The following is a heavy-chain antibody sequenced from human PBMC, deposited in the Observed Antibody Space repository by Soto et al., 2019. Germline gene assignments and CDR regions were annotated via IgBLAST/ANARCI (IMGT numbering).Heavy chain of an antibody. J-gene: IGHJ4*02. D-gene: IGHD3-9*01. CDR2: INSDGSIT. V-gene: IGHV3-74*01. CDR3: ARILYYHLSTGQDY. CDR1: GFTFSNHW. Sequence: EVQLVESGGGLVQPGESLRLSCAASGFTFSNHWKHWVRQAPGKGLVWVSHINSDGSITNYADSVRGRFTISRDNAKNTLYLQMNSLRSEDPAVYYCARILYYHLSTGQDYWGQGTLVTVSS.